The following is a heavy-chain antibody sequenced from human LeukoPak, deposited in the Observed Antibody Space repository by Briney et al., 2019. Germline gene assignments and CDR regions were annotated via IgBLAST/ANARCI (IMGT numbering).Heavy chain of an antibody. D-gene: IGHD2-2*01. CDR1: GFTFSSSW. J-gene: IGHJ3*02. Sequence: GGSLRLSCVVSGFTFSSSWMSWVRQAPGKGLEWVANIKQDGSERHYVDCVKGRFTISRDNAKNSLYLQMNSLRAEDTAVYYCATYCTSNSCYSFDIWGQGTMVTVSS. V-gene: IGHV3-7*01. CDR2: IKQDGSER. CDR3: ATYCTSNSCYSFDI.